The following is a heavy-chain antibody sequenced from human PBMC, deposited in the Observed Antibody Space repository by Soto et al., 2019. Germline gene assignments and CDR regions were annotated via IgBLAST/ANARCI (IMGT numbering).Heavy chain of an antibody. CDR1: GGSISSSSYY. V-gene: IGHV4-39*01. CDR2: IYYSGST. D-gene: IGHD6-25*01. Sequence: QLQLQESGPGLVKPSETLSLTCTVSGGSISSSSYYWGWIRQPPGKGLEWIGSIYYSGSTYYNPSLKSRVTISVDTSKNQFSLKLSSVTAADTAVYYCARHAADTPAINWFDPWGQGTLVTVSS. CDR3: ARHAADTPAINWFDP. J-gene: IGHJ5*02.